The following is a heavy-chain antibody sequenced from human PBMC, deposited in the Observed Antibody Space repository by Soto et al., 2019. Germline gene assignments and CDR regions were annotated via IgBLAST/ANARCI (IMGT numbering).Heavy chain of an antibody. J-gene: IGHJ4*02. Sequence: VQLVESGGGVVQPGRSLRLSCAASGFTFSSYGMHWVRQAPGKGLEWVAVISYDGSNKYYADSVKGRFTISRDNSKNTLYLQMNSLRAEDTAVYYCAKDWNYYDSSGYYALFDYWGQGTLVTVSS. CDR3: AKDWNYYDSSGYYALFDY. CDR1: GFTFSSYG. V-gene: IGHV3-30*18. CDR2: ISYDGSNK. D-gene: IGHD3-22*01.